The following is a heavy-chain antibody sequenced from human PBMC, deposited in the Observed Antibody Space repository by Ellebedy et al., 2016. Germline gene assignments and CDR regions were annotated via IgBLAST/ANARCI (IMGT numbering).Heavy chain of an antibody. D-gene: IGHD3-22*01. CDR2: INHSGST. V-gene: IGHV4-34*01. Sequence: SETLSLXXAVYGGSFSGYYWSWIRQPPGKGLEWIGEINHSGSTNYNPSLKSRVTISVDTSKNQFSLKLSSVTAADTAVYYCARGLFVRGDSRALWYYYYGTDVWGQGTTVTVSS. J-gene: IGHJ6*02. CDR1: GGSFSGYY. CDR3: ARGLFVRGDSRALWYYYYGTDV.